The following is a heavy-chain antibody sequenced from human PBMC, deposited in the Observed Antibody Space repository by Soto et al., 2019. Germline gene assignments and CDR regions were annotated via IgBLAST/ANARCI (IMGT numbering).Heavy chain of an antibody. J-gene: IGHJ5*02. Sequence: HPGGSLRLSCAVSGFTFSDSAMSWVRQAQGKGLEWVSGISASGNSPYYAASVKGRFTISRDNSKNMLYLQMNSLRAEDTAIYYCAKYDYWYSRSWFKLFDPWGQGTLVTVSS. CDR1: GFTFSDSA. V-gene: IGHV3-23*01. CDR3: AKYDYWYSRSWFKLFDP. D-gene: IGHD6-13*01. CDR2: ISASGNSP.